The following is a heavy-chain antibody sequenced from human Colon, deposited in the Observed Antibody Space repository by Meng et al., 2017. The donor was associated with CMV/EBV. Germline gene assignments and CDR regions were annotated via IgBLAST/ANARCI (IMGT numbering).Heavy chain of an antibody. V-gene: IGHV3-15*01. CDR3: TTVYKNGFSF. CDR2: IKRKTEGETT. Sequence: VGSGGGLGNPGRSLSLPCLCCGLRFSNVWMTWVPQAPGKGPELVGRIKRKTEGETTGYAAPVKGRFSISRDDSRNTLYLQMNSLKTEDTAVYYCTTVYKNGFSFWGQGTLVTVSS. D-gene: IGHD5-24*01. J-gene: IGHJ4*02. CDR1: GLRFSNVW.